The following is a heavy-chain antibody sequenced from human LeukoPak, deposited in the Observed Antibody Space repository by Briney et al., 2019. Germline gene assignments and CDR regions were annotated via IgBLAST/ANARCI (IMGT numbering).Heavy chain of an antibody. CDR1: GFTFSSYW. D-gene: IGHD3-16*01. V-gene: IGHV3-7*05. CDR2: IKLDGTEK. CDR3: ASDRFYFGV. J-gene: IGHJ4*02. Sequence: GGSLRLSCAASGFTFSSYWMHWVRQAPGKGLEWVANIKLDGTEKYYVDSVKGRFTISRDNPKNSLYLQMNSLRAEDTAVYYCASDRFYFGVWGQGTLVTVSS.